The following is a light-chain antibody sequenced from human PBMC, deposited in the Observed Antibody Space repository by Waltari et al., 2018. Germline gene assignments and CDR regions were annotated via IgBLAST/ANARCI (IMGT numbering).Light chain of an antibody. CDR2: GAT. CDR3: QQYNNWPPQDA. J-gene: IGKJ2*01. Sequence: ASQSVSSNLAWYQEQPGQAPRLLIYGATTRATGIPARFSDSGSGTEFTLTISSLQSEDFAIYYCQQYNNWPPQDAFGQGTKLEIK. CDR1: QSVSSN. V-gene: IGKV3-15*01.